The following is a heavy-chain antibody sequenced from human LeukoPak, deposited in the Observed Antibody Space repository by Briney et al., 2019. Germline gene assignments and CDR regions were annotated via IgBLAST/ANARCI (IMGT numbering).Heavy chain of an antibody. J-gene: IGHJ4*02. D-gene: IGHD4-17*01. CDR2: ISSSSSYI. V-gene: IGHV3-21*01. CDR1: GFTFSSYS. Sequence: KAGGSLRLSCAASGFTFSSYSMDWVRQAPGKGLEWVSSISSSSSYIYYTDSVKGRFTISRDNAKNSLYLQMNSLRAKDTAVYYCARDPLYGDPSYYFDYWGQGTLVTVSS. CDR3: ARDPLYGDPSYYFDY.